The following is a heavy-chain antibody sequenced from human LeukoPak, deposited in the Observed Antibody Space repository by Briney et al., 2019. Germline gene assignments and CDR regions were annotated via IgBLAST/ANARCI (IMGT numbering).Heavy chain of an antibody. D-gene: IGHD6-13*01. CDR1: GFTFSSYW. CDR3: ARDGGIAAAGTADYYYYMDV. CDR2: IKQDGSEK. V-gene: IGHV3-7*01. Sequence: TGGSLRLSCAASGFTFSSYWMSWVRQAPGKGLEWVANIKQDGSEKYYVDSVKGRFTISRDNAKNSLYLQMNSLRAEDTAVYYCARDGGIAAAGTADYYYYMDVWGKGTTVTVSS. J-gene: IGHJ6*03.